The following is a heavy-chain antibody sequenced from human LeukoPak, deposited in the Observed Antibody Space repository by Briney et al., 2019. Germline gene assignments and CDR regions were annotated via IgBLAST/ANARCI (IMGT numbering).Heavy chain of an antibody. V-gene: IGHV4-34*01. D-gene: IGHD3-22*01. CDR3: ARAVSLVMVIYDY. J-gene: IGHJ4*02. CDR2: INHSGST. Sequence: PSETLSLTCAVYGGSFSGYYWSWIRQPPGKGLAWIGEINHSGSTNYNPSLKSRVTISVDTSKNQFSLKLSSVTAADTAVYYCARAVSLVMVIYDYWGQGTLVTVSS. CDR1: GGSFSGYY.